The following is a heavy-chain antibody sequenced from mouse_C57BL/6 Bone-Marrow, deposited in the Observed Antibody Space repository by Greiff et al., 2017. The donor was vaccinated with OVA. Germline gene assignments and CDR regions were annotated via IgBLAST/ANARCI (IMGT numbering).Heavy chain of an antibody. Sequence: EVMLVESGGGLVKPGGSLKLSCAASGFTFSSYAMSWVRQTPEKRLGWVATISDGGSYTYYPDNVKGRFTISRDNAKNNLYLQMSHLKSEDTAMYYCAREPPAAVGHFDYWGQGTTLTVSS. CDR3: AREPPAAVGHFDY. J-gene: IGHJ2*01. CDR2: ISDGGSYT. CDR1: GFTFSSYA. D-gene: IGHD1-1*01. V-gene: IGHV5-4*01.